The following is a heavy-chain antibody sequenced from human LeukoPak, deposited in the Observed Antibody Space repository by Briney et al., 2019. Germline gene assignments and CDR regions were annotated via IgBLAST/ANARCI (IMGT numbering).Heavy chain of an antibody. J-gene: IGHJ3*02. CDR3: ARDHDAFDI. V-gene: IGHV4-61*02. CDR2: IYTSGST. Sequence: SETLSLTCTVSGGSISSGSYYWSWIRQPAGKGLEWIGRIYTSGSTNYNPSLKSRVTISVDTSKNQFSLKLSSVTPADTAVYYCARDHDAFDIWGQGTMVTVSS. CDR1: GGSISSGSYY.